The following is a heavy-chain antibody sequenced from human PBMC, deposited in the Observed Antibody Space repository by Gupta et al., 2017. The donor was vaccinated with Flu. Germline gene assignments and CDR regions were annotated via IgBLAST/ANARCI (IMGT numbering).Heavy chain of an antibody. Sequence: QVHLVASGGGLFQPGWFRSLSCDPSGTSFSNYGMFCGLQAPGKGLEWVVLISYDGMKKFYADSVEGRFTISRDDSKNKLYLQMNNRRGGDTAVYYCSRKCYHPKGSYSSDLWRRGTLVTVSS. V-gene: IGHV3-33*05. J-gene: IGHJ5*02. CDR3: SRKCYHPKGSYSSDL. D-gene: IGHD3-16*02. CDR2: ISYDGMKK. CDR1: GTSFSNYG.